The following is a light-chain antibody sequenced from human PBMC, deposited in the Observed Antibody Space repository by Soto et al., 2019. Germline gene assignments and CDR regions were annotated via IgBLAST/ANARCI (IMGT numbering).Light chain of an antibody. J-gene: IGLJ1*01. CDR1: SSDVGGFNS. CDR2: DVN. Sequence: QSVLTQPRSVSGSPGQSVTISCTGTSSDVGGFNSVSWYQQHPGKAPKLMIYDVNKRPSGVPDRFSGSKSGSTASLTISGLQDEDEADYYCCSYAGSYSYAFATGTKVTV. V-gene: IGLV2-11*01. CDR3: CSYAGSYSYA.